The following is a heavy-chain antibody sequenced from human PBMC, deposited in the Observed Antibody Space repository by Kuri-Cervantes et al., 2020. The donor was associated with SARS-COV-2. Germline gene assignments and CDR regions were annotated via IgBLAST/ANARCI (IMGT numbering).Heavy chain of an antibody. D-gene: IGHD2-21*01. CDR3: AKTPIVVLIAITYYFDY. Sequence: GELLKICCAASGFTIDDYGMSWVRQAPGKGLELVSASSGSGGSTYYADSVKGRFTISRDNSNNTLYLQMNSLRTDDTVVYYCAKTPIVVLIAITYYFDYWGQGTLVTVSS. V-gene: IGHV3-23*01. CDR2: SSGSGGST. J-gene: IGHJ4*02. CDR1: GFTIDDYG.